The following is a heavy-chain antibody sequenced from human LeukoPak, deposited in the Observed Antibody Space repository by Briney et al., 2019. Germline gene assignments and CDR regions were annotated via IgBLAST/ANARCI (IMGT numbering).Heavy chain of an antibody. D-gene: IGHD3-22*01. CDR3: AKDSDSSGFFEPPDY. CDR1: GLTFNSYW. V-gene: IGHV3-7*03. J-gene: IGHJ4*02. CDR2: IKQDGSEK. Sequence: GGSLRLSCAASGLTFNSYWMSWVRQAPGKGLEWVANIKQDGSEKYYVDSVKGRFTISRDNAKNSLYLQMDSLRPEDSALYYCAKDSDSSGFFEPPDYWGQGTVVTVSS.